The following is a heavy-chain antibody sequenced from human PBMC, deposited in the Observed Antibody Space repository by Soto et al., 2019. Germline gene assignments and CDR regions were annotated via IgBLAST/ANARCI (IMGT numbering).Heavy chain of an antibody. V-gene: IGHV3-30*18. J-gene: IGHJ4*02. Sequence: GSLRLSCAASGFTFSSFGMHWVRQAPGKGLEWVAVLSSDGRNKYYADSVKGRFTISRDNSKNTLYLQMNSLRAEDTAVYSCAKDSGRGSADYYFDYWGQGTLVTVSS. CDR3: AKDSGRGSADYYFDY. CDR1: GFTFSSFG. CDR2: LSSDGRNK. D-gene: IGHD3-10*01.